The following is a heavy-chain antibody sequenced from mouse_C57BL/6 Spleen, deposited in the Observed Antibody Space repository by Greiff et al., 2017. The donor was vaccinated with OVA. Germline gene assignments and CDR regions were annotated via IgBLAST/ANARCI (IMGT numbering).Heavy chain of an antibody. CDR1: GFTFSDYY. CDR2: ISNGGGST. J-gene: IGHJ4*01. V-gene: IGHV5-12*01. D-gene: IGHD3-3*01. Sequence: EVMLVESGGGLVQPGGSLKLSCAASGFTFSDYYMYWVRQTPEKRLEWVAYISNGGGSTYYPDTVKGRFTISRDNAKNTLYLQMSRLKSEDTAMYYCARGAGDYWGQGTSVTVSS. CDR3: ARGAGDY.